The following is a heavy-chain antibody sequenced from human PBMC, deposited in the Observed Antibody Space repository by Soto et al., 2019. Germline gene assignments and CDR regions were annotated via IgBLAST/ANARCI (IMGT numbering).Heavy chain of an antibody. V-gene: IGHV1-46*01. J-gene: IGHJ4*02. CDR1: GYTFTSYY. Sequence: ASVRVSCKASGYTFTSYYMHWVRQAPGQGLEWMGIINPSGGSTSYAQKFQGRVTMTRDTSTSTVYMELSSLRSEDTAVYYCARDHGSWYIDYWGQGTLVTVSS. CDR2: INPSGGST. CDR3: ARDHGSWYIDY. D-gene: IGHD6-13*01.